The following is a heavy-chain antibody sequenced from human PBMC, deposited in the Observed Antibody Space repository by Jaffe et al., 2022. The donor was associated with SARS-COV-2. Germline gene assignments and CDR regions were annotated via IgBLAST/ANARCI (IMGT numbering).Heavy chain of an antibody. CDR2: IHISGST. J-gene: IGHJ6*02. Sequence: QVLLQESGPGLVKPSQTLSLTCSVSGGSISSDGHHWNWFRQPAGKGLEWIGRIHISGSTNYSPSLKRRVTVSLHTSRNQFSLEVDSVTAADTAIYYCARSSVFLSYGLDVWGQGTTVTVSS. CDR1: GGSISSDGHH. CDR3: ARSSVFLSYGLDV. D-gene: IGHD3-3*01. V-gene: IGHV4-61*02.